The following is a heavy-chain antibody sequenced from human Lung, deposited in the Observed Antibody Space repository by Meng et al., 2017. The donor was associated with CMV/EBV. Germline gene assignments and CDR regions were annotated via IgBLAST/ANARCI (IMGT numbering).Heavy chain of an antibody. CDR2: INPKSGGT. Sequence: ASVTVSXKVSGYTFSDYYMHWVRQAPGQGLEWMGWINPKSGGTNYAQKFQGRVTMTRDTSISTAYMELSRLRSDDTAVYYCAREDYHDSTSYQDFDYWGQGXLVTVSS. D-gene: IGHD3-22*01. V-gene: IGHV1-2*02. CDR3: AREDYHDSTSYQDFDY. CDR1: GYTFSDYY. J-gene: IGHJ4*02.